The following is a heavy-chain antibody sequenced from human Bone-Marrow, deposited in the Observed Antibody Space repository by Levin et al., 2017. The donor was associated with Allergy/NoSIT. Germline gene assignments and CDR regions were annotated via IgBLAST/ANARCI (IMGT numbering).Heavy chain of an antibody. Sequence: SGPTLVKPPQTLTLTCTFSGFSLSTSGMCVSWIRQPPGKALEWLARIDWDDDKYYSTSLKTRLTISKDTSKNQVVLTMTNMDPVDTATYYCARMSGIAAAGHGGRAPHNWFDPWGQGTLVTVSS. CDR1: GFSLSTSGMC. CDR2: IDWDDDK. D-gene: IGHD6-13*01. V-gene: IGHV2-70*11. J-gene: IGHJ5*02. CDR3: ARMSGIAAAGHGGRAPHNWFDP.